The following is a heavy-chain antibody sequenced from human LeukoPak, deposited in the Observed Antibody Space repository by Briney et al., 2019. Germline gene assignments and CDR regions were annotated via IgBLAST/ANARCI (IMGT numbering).Heavy chain of an antibody. V-gene: IGHV3-43*01. CDR2: ISWDNNST. D-gene: IGHD6-13*01. CDR3: ARDQLEVAAAGTSWYYYYYMDV. Sequence: GGSLRLSCAASGFTFDDYTMHWVRQAPGKGLEWVSLISWDNNSTYYADSVKGRFTISRDNSKNTLYLQMGSLRAEDMAVYYCARDQLEVAAAGTSWYYYYYMDVWGKGTTVTISS. CDR1: GFTFDDYT. J-gene: IGHJ6*03.